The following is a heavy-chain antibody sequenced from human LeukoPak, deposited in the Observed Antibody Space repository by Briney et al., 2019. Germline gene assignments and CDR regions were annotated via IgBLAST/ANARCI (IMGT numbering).Heavy chain of an antibody. CDR3: ARDGGIAVAGINY. D-gene: IGHD6-19*01. J-gene: IGHJ4*02. CDR2: INPNSGGT. Sequence: GESLKISCKGSGYSFTGYYMHWVRQAPGQGLEWMGWINPNSGGTNYAQKFQGRVTMTRDTSISTAYMELSRLRSDDTAVYYCARDGGIAVAGINYWGQGTLVTVSS. V-gene: IGHV1-2*02. CDR1: GYSFTGYY.